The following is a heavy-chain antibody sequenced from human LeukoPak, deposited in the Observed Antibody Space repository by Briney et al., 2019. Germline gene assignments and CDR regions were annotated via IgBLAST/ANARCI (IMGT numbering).Heavy chain of an antibody. CDR1: GFTFSSYA. CDR3: AKEGDTSVGNYFDY. CDR2: ISGSVVTA. Sequence: GGSLRLSCAASGFTFSSYAMNWVRQAPGKGLEWVSAISGSVVTAYYADSVQGRFTFSRDNSKNTLYLQMNSLRAEDTAVYYCAKEGDTSVGNYFDYWGQGTLVTVSS. V-gene: IGHV3-23*01. D-gene: IGHD3-22*01. J-gene: IGHJ4*02.